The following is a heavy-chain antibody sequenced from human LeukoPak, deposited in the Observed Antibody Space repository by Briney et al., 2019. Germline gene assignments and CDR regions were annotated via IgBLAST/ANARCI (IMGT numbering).Heavy chain of an antibody. V-gene: IGHV1-46*01. CDR2: INPSGGIT. J-gene: IGHJ4*02. D-gene: IGHD2-2*01. CDR3: ARDLLPSRYCTSTSCSASDS. CDR1: GYTFTSYY. Sequence: ASVKVSCKASGYTFTSYYMHWVRQAPGQGLEWMGIINPSGGITSYAQNFQGRVTMTRDTSTRTVYMEMSSLRSEDTAVYFCARDLLPSRYCTSTSCSASDSWGQGTLVIVSS.